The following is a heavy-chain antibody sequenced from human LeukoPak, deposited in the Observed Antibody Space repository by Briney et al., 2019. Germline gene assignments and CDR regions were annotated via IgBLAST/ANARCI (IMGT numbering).Heavy chain of an antibody. CDR3: AKVKWKLIGYFDY. V-gene: IGHV3-23*01. D-gene: IGHD1-20*01. CDR2: ISGSGGST. J-gene: IGHJ4*02. Sequence: AGGSLRLSCAASGFTFSSYGMSWVRQAPGKGLEWVSAISGSGGSTYYADSVKGRFTNSRDDSKNTLFLQMNSLRAEDTAVYFCAKVKWKLIGYFDYWGQGTLVTVSS. CDR1: GFTFSSYG.